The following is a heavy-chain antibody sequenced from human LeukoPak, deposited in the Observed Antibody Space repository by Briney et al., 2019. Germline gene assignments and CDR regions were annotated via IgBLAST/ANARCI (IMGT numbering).Heavy chain of an antibody. D-gene: IGHD5-24*01. CDR1: GCTFSSYA. J-gene: IGHJ3*02. V-gene: IGHV3-23*01. CDR3: AKVRRDGYDFDAFDI. Sequence: GGSLRLSCAASGCTFSSYAMSWVRQAPGKGLKWVSAISGSGGSTYYADSVKGRFTISRDNSKNTLYLQMNSLRAEDTAVYYCAKVRRDGYDFDAFDIWGQGTMVTVSS. CDR2: ISGSGGST.